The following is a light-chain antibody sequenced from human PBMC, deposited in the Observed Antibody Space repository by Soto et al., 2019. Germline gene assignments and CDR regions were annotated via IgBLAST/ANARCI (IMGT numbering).Light chain of an antibody. Sequence: EIVLTQSPGTLSLSPGQRATLSCRASQSVSSSYLDWYQQKSGQPPRLLIYGASNRAIDIPDRFTGSGSGTDFTLTISRLEPEDFAVYYCQQYHTSVLTFGGGTNVEI. CDR3: QQYHTSVLT. J-gene: IGKJ4*01. V-gene: IGKV3-20*01. CDR1: QSVSSSY. CDR2: GAS.